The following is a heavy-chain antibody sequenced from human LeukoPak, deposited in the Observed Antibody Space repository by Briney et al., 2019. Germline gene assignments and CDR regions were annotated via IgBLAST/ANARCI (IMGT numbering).Heavy chain of an antibody. CDR3: AKGRGYCTGGSCYSDY. Sequence: PGGSLRLSCAASGFTFSSYAMSWVRQAPGKGLEWVSTISGSDGSTYYADSVKGRFTISRDNSKNTLYLQMNSLRVEDMAIYYCAKGRGYCTGGSCYSDYWGQGTLVTVSS. CDR2: ISGSDGST. CDR1: GFTFSSYA. D-gene: IGHD2-15*01. V-gene: IGHV3-23*01. J-gene: IGHJ4*02.